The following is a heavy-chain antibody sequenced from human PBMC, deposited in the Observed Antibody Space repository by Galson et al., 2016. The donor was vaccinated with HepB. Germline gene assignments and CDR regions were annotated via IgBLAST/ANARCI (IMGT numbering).Heavy chain of an antibody. D-gene: IGHD1-26*01. J-gene: IGHJ6*04. CDR1: GYIFTSSG. CDR2: SNIYDGTI. V-gene: IGHV1-18*04. Sequence: SVKVSCKASGYIFTSSGISWMRQAPGQGLEWMGWSNIYDGTINYARKFQGRVSLTTDTSTSTAYMELRSLRFDDTAVYYCARDWDFNMAVWGKGTTVTVSS. CDR3: ARDWDFNMAV.